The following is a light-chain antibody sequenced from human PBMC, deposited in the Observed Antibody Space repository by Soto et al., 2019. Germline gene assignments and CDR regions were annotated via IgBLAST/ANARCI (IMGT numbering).Light chain of an antibody. CDR3: QQYTNTNNPWM. Sequence: DIQGTQSARTLSACVGDRVTITCRASQPIRTWLAWYQQKPGKAPKLLVYDASTLQSGVASRFSGSGSETEFTLIISGLQPDDSTTYYCQQYTNTNNPWMFGQGTKVDIK. CDR1: QPIRTW. J-gene: IGKJ1*01. CDR2: DAS. V-gene: IGKV1-5*01.